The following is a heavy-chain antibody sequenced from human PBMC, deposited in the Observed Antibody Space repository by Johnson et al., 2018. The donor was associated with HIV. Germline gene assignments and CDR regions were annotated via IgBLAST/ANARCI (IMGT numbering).Heavy chain of an antibody. D-gene: IGHD3-16*02. CDR2: IKRKIEGEAT. V-gene: IGHV3-15*01. J-gene: IGHJ3*02. Sequence: VQLVESGGGVVQPGRSLRLSCAASGFTFDDYGMTWVRQPPGKGLEWVGRIKRKIEGEATDYAAPVKGRFTISRDDSKNTLFLQMSSLKTDDTAVYYCTTAIVIDAFDIWGQGTMVTVSS. CDR1: GFTFDDYG. CDR3: TTAIVIDAFDI.